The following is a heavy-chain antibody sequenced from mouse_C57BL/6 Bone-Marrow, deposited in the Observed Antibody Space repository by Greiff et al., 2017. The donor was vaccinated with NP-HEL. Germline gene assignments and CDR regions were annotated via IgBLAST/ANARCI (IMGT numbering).Heavy chain of an antibody. V-gene: IGHV5-2*01. CDR3: ARHVYYGSRGAY. Sequence: VQLKESGGGLVQPGESLKLSCESNEYEFPSHDMSWVRKTPEKRLELVAAINSDGGSTYYPDNMERRFIISRDNTQKTLYLQMSSLWSEDTALYYCARHVYYGSRGAYWGQGTLVTVSA. CDR2: INSDGGST. J-gene: IGHJ3*01. D-gene: IGHD1-1*01. CDR1: EYEFPSHD.